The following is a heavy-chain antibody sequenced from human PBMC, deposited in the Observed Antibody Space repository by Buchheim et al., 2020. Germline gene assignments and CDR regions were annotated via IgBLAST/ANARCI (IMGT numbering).Heavy chain of an antibody. V-gene: IGHV3-30*18. CDR1: GFTFSSYG. D-gene: IGHD6-13*01. Sequence: QVQLVESGGGVVQPGRSLRLSCAASGFTFSSYGMHWVRQAPGKGLEWVAVISYDGSNKYYADSVKGRFTISRDNSKNTLYLQMNSLRAEDTAVYYCAKARHSSSWYFIQVVDYWGQGTL. J-gene: IGHJ4*02. CDR3: AKARHSSSWYFIQVVDY. CDR2: ISYDGSNK.